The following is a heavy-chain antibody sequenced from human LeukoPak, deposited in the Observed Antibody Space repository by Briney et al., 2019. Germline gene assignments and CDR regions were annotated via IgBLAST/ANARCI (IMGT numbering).Heavy chain of an antibody. J-gene: IGHJ4*02. V-gene: IGHV3-23*01. Sequence: GGSLRLSCAASKFTVSSTYMSWVRQAPGKGLEWVSAISGSGGSTYYADSVKGRFTISRDNSKNTLYLQMNSLRAEDTAVYYCAKRLTTVTTFDYWGQGTLVTVSS. CDR2: ISGSGGST. D-gene: IGHD4-17*01. CDR1: KFTVSSTY. CDR3: AKRLTTVTTFDY.